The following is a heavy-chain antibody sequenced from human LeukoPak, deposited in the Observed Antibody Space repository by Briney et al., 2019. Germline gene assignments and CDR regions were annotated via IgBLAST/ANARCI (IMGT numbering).Heavy chain of an antibody. J-gene: IGHJ4*02. D-gene: IGHD7-27*01. V-gene: IGHV4-4*02. CDR2: IYHSGST. Sequence: SSETLSLTCAVSGGSISSSNWWSWVRQPPGKGLEWIGEIYHSGSTNYNSSLKSRITMSVDTSKNQFSLKLSSVTAADTAVYFCARGFRGDNFDYWGQGTLVTVSS. CDR3: ARGFRGDNFDY. CDR1: GGSISSSNW.